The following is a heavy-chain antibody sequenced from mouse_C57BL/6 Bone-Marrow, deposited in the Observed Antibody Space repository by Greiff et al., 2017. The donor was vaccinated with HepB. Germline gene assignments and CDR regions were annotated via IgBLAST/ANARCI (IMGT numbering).Heavy chain of an antibody. CDR2: ISSGGSYT. V-gene: IGHV5-6*01. Sequence: EVQWVESGGDLVKPGGSLKLSCAASGFTFSSYGMSWVRQTPDKRLEWVATISSGGSYTYYPDSVKGRFTISRGNAKNTLYLQMSSLKSEDTAMYYCASRGFAYWGQGTLVTVSA. CDR1: GFTFSSYG. J-gene: IGHJ3*01. CDR3: ASRGFAY. D-gene: IGHD3-1*01.